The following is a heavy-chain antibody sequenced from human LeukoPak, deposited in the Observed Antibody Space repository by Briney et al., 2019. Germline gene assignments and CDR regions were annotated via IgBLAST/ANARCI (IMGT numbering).Heavy chain of an antibody. D-gene: IGHD6-13*01. J-gene: IGHJ4*02. Sequence: ASVKVSCKASGYTFTSYDINWVRQATGQGLEWMGWMNPNSGNTGYAQKFQGRVTMTRNTSISTAYMKLSSLRSEDTAVYYCARSHRKYSSSWYHSDWGQGTLVTVSS. V-gene: IGHV1-8*01. CDR3: ARSHRKYSSSWYHSD. CDR2: MNPNSGNT. CDR1: GYTFTSYD.